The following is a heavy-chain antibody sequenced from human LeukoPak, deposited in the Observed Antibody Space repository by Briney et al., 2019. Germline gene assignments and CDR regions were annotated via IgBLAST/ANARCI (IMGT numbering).Heavy chain of an antibody. CDR3: AGHYDILTGYIDY. J-gene: IGHJ4*02. D-gene: IGHD3-9*01. V-gene: IGHV4-61*02. CDR2: ICTSGST. CDR1: GGSISSGSYY. Sequence: SETLSLTCTVSGGSISSGSYYWSWIRQPAGKGLEWIGRICTSGSTNYNPSLKSRVTISVDTSKNQFSLKLSSVTAADTAVYYCAGHYDILTGYIDYWGQGTLVTVSS.